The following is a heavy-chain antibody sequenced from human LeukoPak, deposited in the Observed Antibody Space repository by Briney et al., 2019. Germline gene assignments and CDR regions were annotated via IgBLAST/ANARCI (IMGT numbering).Heavy chain of an antibody. CDR2: ISGTSGTA. CDR1: GFTFNSYA. D-gene: IGHD1-1*01. J-gene: IGHJ5*02. CDR3: ARVQPDNNDEYNWFDP. V-gene: IGHV3-23*01. Sequence: GSLRLSCAASGFTFNSYATTWVRQGAGRGLEWVSTISGTSGTASYADSVEGRFSISRDDSKNTVYLQMTSLRVEDTAVYFCARVQPDNNDEYNWFDPWGQGTQVTVSS.